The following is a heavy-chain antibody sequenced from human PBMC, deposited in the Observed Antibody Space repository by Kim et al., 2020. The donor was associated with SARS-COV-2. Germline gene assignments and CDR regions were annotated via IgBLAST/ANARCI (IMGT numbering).Heavy chain of an antibody. CDR3: ARALLVQWAFDI. CDR1: GDSVSSNSAA. CDR2: TYYRSKWDN. D-gene: IGHD6-13*01. J-gene: IGHJ3*02. V-gene: IGHV6-1*01. Sequence: SQTISLTCAISGDSVSSNSAAWNWIRQSPSRGLEWLGRTYYRSKWDNDYAVTVKSRITINPDTSKNQFSLQLNSVTPEDTAVYYCARALLVQWAFDICGQGEMVTVSS.